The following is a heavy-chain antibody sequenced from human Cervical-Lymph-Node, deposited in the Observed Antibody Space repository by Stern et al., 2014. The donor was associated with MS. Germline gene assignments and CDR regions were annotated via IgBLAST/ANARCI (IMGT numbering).Heavy chain of an antibody. D-gene: IGHD2-21*01. CDR1: GFPFSSYS. V-gene: IGHV3-30*18. Sequence: VHLVESGGGVVQPGRSLRLSCAASGFPFSSYSMHWVRQAPGKGLEWVAVISYDGNNKYYADSVKGRFTISRDNSKNTLFLQMNSLRAEDTAVYHCVKPKIGLDYWGQGTLVTVSS. CDR3: VKPKIGLDY. J-gene: IGHJ4*02. CDR2: ISYDGNNK.